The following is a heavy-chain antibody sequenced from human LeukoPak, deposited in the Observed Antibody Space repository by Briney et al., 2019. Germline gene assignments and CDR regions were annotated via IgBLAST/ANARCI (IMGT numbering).Heavy chain of an antibody. J-gene: IGHJ4*02. CDR2: IFYTGRA. V-gene: IGHV4-59*08. Sequence: PSETLSLTCTVSRGSLSPDHCAWIRQPPGKGLEWIGYIFYTGRARYNPSLEGRATLTVDMSKSQVSLKLRSVTAADTATYYCARLVDGANTRVDSWGQGTLVTVSS. CDR1: RGSLSPDH. CDR3: ARLVDGANTRVDS. D-gene: IGHD4/OR15-4a*01.